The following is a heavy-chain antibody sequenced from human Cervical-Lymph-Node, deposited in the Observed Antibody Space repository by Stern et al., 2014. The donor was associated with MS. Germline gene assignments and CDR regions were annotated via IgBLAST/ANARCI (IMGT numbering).Heavy chain of an antibody. CDR2: IYSSGST. CDR1: GGSINTNNYY. CDR3: ARTGDDFGDYSLSY. Sequence: QVQLQESGPGLVKPSETLSLTCTVSGGSINTNNYYWGWIRQPPGKGLEWIGNIYSSGSTFYSPSLKSRVTMSVDKSKNPLSLKLSSVTAADTAVYYCARTGDDFGDYSLSYWGQGTLVTVSS. D-gene: IGHD4-17*01. V-gene: IGHV4-39*01. J-gene: IGHJ4*02.